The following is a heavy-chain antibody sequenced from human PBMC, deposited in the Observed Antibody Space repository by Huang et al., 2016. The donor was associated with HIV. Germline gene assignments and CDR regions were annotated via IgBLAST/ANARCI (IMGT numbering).Heavy chain of an antibody. CDR1: GGTFSPYA. D-gene: IGHD6-6*01. CDR2: IIPIFGTA. V-gene: IGHV1-69*01. CDR3: ARGRTRSSLYDSYYGLDV. J-gene: IGHJ6*02. Sequence: QVQLVQSGAEVKKPGSSVKVSCQASGGTFSPYAISWVRQAPGQGLEWRGGIIPIFGTANYAQKVQGTVTITADEFTSTAYMELSSLRSEDTALYYCARGRTRSSLYDSYYGLDVWGQGTTVTVSS.